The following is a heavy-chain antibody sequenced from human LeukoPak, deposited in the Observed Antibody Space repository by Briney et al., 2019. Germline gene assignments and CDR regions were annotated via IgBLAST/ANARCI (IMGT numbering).Heavy chain of an antibody. J-gene: IGHJ4*02. CDR3: ARDRYYYDSSGYSIFDY. CDR2: IYHSGST. D-gene: IGHD3-22*01. V-gene: IGHV4-59*12. CDR1: GGSISSDY. Sequence: PSETLSLTCTVSGGSISSDYWSWIRQPPGKGLEWIGYIYHSGSTNYNPSLKSRVTMSVDTSKNQFSLKLSPVTAADTAVYYCARDRYYYDSSGYSIFDYWGQGTLVTVSS.